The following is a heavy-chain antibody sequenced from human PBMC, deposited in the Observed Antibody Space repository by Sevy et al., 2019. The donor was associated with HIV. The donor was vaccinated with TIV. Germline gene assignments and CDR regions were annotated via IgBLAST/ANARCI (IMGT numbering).Heavy chain of an antibody. CDR1: GGSISSSSYY. D-gene: IGHD3-9*01. Sequence: SETLSLTCTVSGGSISSSSYYWGWIRQPPGKGLEWIGSIYYSGSTYYNPSLKSRVTISVDTSKNQFSLKLSSVTAADTAVYYCARHERTARILTGYYLYWFDPWGQGTLVTVSS. CDR2: IYYSGST. CDR3: ARHERTARILTGYYLYWFDP. J-gene: IGHJ5*02. V-gene: IGHV4-39*01.